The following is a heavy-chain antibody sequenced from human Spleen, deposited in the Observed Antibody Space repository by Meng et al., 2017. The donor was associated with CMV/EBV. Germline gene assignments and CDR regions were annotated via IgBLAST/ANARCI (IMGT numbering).Heavy chain of an antibody. CDR3: ARSGPNNYYAMDV. Sequence: SGPTLVKPTQTLTLTCTFSGFSLSTGGMRVSWIRQPPGKALEWLARFDWGGDKFYSASLKSRRTISKDTSKNQVVLTMTNMDPVDTATYYCARSGPNNYYAMDVWGQGTTVTVSS. D-gene: IGHD1-26*01. V-gene: IGHV2-70D*14. J-gene: IGHJ6*02. CDR2: FDWGGDK. CDR1: GFSLSTGGMR.